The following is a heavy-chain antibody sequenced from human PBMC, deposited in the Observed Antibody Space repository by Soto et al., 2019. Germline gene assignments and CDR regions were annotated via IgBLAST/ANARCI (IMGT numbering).Heavy chain of an antibody. CDR3: ARMMYCRSTSAGWFAP. D-gene: IGHD2-2*01. V-gene: IGHV2-70*01. Sequence: SGPTLVNPTQTLPLTCTFSGFSLFTSGVCVSWIRQPPGKALEWLAVIDWEDDKDYSPSLKTRLTISKDSFKNQVVLTVTNVDPADTDTYYCARMMYCRSTSAGWFAPSGQGTWATVSS. CDR2: IDWEDDK. CDR1: GFSLFTSGVC. J-gene: IGHJ5*02.